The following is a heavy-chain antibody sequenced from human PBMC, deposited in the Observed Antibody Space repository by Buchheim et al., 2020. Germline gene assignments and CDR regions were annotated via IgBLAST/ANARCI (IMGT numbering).Heavy chain of an antibody. V-gene: IGHV4-59*01. J-gene: IGHJ4*02. CDR1: GGAISSYY. CDR2: VYHDGST. D-gene: IGHD5-12*01. CDR3: ARGFSAYDLYFDY. Sequence: QVQLQESGPGLVKPSETLSLTCTVSGGAISSYYWSWIRQSPGKGLEWIGYVYHDGSTSYNAALKSRVTMSVETSKNRFYLKLTSVTAADTAVYYCARGFSAYDLYFDYWGQGT.